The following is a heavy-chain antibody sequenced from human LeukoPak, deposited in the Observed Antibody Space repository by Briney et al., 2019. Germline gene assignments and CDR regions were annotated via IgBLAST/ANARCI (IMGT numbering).Heavy chain of an antibody. CDR3: ARDRVRGVISHYFDY. V-gene: IGHV4-59*01. CDR2: IYYSGST. Sequence: PSETLSLTCTVSGGSISSYYWSRIRQPPGKGLEWIGYIYYSGSTNYNPSLKSRVTISVDASKNQLSLKLSSVTAADAAVYYCARDRVRGVISHYFDYWGQGTLVTVSS. CDR1: GGSISSYY. D-gene: IGHD3-10*01. J-gene: IGHJ4*02.